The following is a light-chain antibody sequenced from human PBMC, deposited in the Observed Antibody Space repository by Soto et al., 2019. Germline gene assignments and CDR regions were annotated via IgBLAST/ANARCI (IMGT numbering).Light chain of an antibody. CDR1: SSDVGSYNL. CDR2: EGS. V-gene: IGLV2-23*01. J-gene: IGLJ1*01. Sequence: QSVQTQPASVSGSPGQSITISCTGTSSDVGSYNLVSWYQQHPGKAPKLMIYEGSKRPSGVSNRFSGSKSGNTASLTISWLQAEDEADYYCCSYAGSSTYVFGTGTKVTVL. CDR3: CSYAGSSTYV.